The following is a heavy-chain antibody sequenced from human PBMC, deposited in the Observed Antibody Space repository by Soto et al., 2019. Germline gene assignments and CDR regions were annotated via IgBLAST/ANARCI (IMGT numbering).Heavy chain of an antibody. CDR3: ARDGYCSGGRCLSVYGMDV. Sequence: EASVKVSCKASGYTFTSYDINWVRQATGQGLEWMGWMNPNSGNTGYAQKFQGRVTMTRNTSISTAYMELSSLRSDDTAVYYCARDGYCSGGRCLSVYGMDVWGQGTTVTVS. CDR1: GYTFTSYD. J-gene: IGHJ6*02. CDR2: MNPNSGNT. D-gene: IGHD2-15*01. V-gene: IGHV1-8*01.